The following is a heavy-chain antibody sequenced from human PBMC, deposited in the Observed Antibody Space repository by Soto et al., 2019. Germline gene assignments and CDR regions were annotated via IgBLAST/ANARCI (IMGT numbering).Heavy chain of an antibody. CDR1: GFTCRSYD. V-gene: IGHV3-23*01. CDR3: AKATATGGGAFDI. J-gene: IGHJ3*02. Sequence: GGSLRLSCAASGFTCRSYDMSWVRQAPGKGLEWVSTILVGGSTHYPDSVKGRFTISRDNSKNTVFLQMNSLTAGDTAVYYCAKATATGGGAFDICGQGTMVTVSS. D-gene: IGHD2-8*02. CDR2: ILVGGST.